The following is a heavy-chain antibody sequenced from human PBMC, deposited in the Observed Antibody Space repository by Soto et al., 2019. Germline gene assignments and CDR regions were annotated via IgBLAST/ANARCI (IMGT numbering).Heavy chain of an antibody. D-gene: IGHD5-12*01. V-gene: IGHV1-2*04. Sequence: QVPLVQSGAEVRKPGASVTVSCRSSGDSFNDYNIHWVRQAPGQGFEWMGWINPNGGVTKYAQKFQGWVSMTRDTSIRTVYMQLSRLRSDDTAVYYCARESGGATATLDYYYFYMDVWGTGTTVTVSS. CDR3: ARESGGATATLDYYYFYMDV. J-gene: IGHJ6*03. CDR2: INPNGGVT. CDR1: GDSFNDYN.